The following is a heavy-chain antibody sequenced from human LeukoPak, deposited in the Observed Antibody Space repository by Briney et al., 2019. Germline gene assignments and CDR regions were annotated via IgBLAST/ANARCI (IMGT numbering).Heavy chain of an antibody. CDR3: ARDKIEGATLFDY. V-gene: IGHV3-7*01. J-gene: IGHJ4*02. CDR2: IKQDGGEK. Sequence: GGSLRLSCAASGFTFSSYEMNWVRQAPGKGPEWVANIKQDGGEKYYVDSVKGRFTISRDNAKNSLFLQMDSLRAEDTAIYYCARDKIEGATLFDYWGRGTLVTVSS. D-gene: IGHD1-26*01. CDR1: GFTFSSYE.